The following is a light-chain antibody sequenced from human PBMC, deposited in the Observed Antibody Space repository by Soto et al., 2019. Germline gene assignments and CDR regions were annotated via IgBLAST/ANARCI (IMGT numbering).Light chain of an antibody. J-gene: IGKJ1*01. CDR3: QHSRT. CDR2: DAS. V-gene: IGKV1-5*01. Sequence: DIQMTQSPSTLSASVGDSVTITCRASQSISSWLAWYQQKPGKAPKLLIYDASSLESGVPSRFSGSGSGTEFTLTISSLQPDDFATYYCQHSRTFGQGTKVDIK. CDR1: QSISSW.